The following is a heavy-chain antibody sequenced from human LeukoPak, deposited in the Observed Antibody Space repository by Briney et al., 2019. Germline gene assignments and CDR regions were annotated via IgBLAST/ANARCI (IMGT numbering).Heavy chain of an antibody. D-gene: IGHD4-17*01. V-gene: IGHV4-59*01. J-gene: IGHJ6*02. Sequence: PSETLSLTCAVYGGSFSGYYWSWIRQPPGKGLEWIGYIYYSGSTNHNPSLKSRVTISVDASKNQFSLKLSSVTAADTAVYYCAREGYGAYDGMDVWGQGTTVTVSS. CDR2: IYYSGST. CDR3: AREGYGAYDGMDV. CDR1: GGSFSGYY.